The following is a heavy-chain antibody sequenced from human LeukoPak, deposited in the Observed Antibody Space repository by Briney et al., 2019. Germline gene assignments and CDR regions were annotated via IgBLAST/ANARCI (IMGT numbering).Heavy chain of an antibody. CDR1: GFTFSSYS. D-gene: IGHD6-13*01. J-gene: IGHJ4*02. CDR3: ARVTAADFSDY. CDR2: ISSSSSTI. Sequence: GRSLRLSCAAPGFTFSSYSMNWVSQAPGKGLEWVSYISSSSSTIYYADSVKGRFTISRDNAKNSLYLQMNSLRAEDTAVYSCARVTAADFSDYWGQGTLVTVSS. V-gene: IGHV3-48*04.